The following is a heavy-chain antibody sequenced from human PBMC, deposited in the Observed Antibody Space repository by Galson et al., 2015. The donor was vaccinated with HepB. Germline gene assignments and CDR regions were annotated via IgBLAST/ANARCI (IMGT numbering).Heavy chain of an antibody. D-gene: IGHD2-15*01. V-gene: IGHV6-1*01. CDR2: TYYRSKWYN. CDR1: GDSVSSNSAA. Sequence: CAISGDSVSSNSAAWNWIRQSPSRGLEWLGRTYYRSKWYNDYAVSVKSRITINPDTSKNQFSLQLNSVTPEDTAVYYCARGLFMVAAATGNAFDIWGQGTMVTVSS. CDR3: ARGLFMVAAATGNAFDI. J-gene: IGHJ3*02.